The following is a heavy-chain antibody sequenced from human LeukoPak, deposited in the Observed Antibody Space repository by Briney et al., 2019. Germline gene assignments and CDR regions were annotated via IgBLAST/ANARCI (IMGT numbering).Heavy chain of an antibody. D-gene: IGHD1-14*01. Sequence: SPRLSCAASGFTFDDYAMHWVRQAPGKGLEWVSGISWNSGSIGYADSVKGRFTISRDNAKNSLYLQMNSLRAEDTALYYCAKALRAGTSSIYYYYYMDVWGKGTTVTVSS. V-gene: IGHV3-9*01. J-gene: IGHJ6*03. CDR3: AKALRAGTSSIYYYYYMDV. CDR1: GFTFDDYA. CDR2: ISWNSGSI.